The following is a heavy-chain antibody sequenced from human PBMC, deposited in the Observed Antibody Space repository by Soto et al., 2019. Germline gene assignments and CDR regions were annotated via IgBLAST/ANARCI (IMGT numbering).Heavy chain of an antibody. CDR2: IYHSGST. V-gene: IGHV4-38-2*01. D-gene: IGHD1-1*01. CDR1: GYSISSGYY. CDR3: ARGNWNDAFEY. Sequence: SETLSLTCAVSGYSISSGYYWGWIRQPPGKGLEWIGSIYHSGSTYYNPSLKSRVTISVDTSKNQFSLKLSSVTAADTAVYYCARGNWNDAFEYWGQGTLVTVSS. J-gene: IGHJ4*02.